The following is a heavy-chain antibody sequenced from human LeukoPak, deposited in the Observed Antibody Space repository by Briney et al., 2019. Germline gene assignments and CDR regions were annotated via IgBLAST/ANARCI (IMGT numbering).Heavy chain of an antibody. CDR2: ISGSSRYI. V-gene: IGHV3-21*01. CDR3: ARDQNPWIGMSDAFDI. CDR1: AFTFSSYT. J-gene: IGHJ3*02. D-gene: IGHD1-1*01. Sequence: GGSLRLSCAASAFTFSSYTMSWVRQAPGKGLEGVSSISGSSRYIYYADSLKGRFTISRDNAENSLYLQMNSLRGEDTAMYYCARDQNPWIGMSDAFDIWGQGTMVTVSS.